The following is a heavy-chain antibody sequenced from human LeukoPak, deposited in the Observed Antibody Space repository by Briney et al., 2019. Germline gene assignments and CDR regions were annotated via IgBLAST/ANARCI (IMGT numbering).Heavy chain of an antibody. D-gene: IGHD6-19*01. CDR3: ARAMASSSGDDAFDI. J-gene: IGHJ3*02. CDR2: IIPIFGTA. V-gene: IGHV1-69*13. Sequence: ASVKVSCKASGGTFSNYAISWVRQAPGQGLEWMGGIIPIFGTANYAQKFQGRVTINADESTSTAYMELSSLRSDDTAVYYCARAMASSSGDDAFDIWGQGTMVTVSS. CDR1: GGTFSNYA.